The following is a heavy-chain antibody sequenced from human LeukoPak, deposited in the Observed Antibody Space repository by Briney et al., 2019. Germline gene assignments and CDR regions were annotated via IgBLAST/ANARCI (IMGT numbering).Heavy chain of an antibody. CDR2: IYYSGST. V-gene: IGHV4-39*01. J-gene: IGHJ3*01. CDR1: GFTFSSYW. D-gene: IGHD3-22*01. CDR3: ARTMRRPPNYDSSGYYFGYGALDF. Sequence: GSLRLSCAASGFTFSSYWMHWVRQAPGKGLEWIGSIYYSGSTYYNPSLKSRVTMNVDTSKNQFSLKLSSVTAADTAVYYCARTMRRPPNYDSSGYYFGYGALDFWGQGTMVTVSS.